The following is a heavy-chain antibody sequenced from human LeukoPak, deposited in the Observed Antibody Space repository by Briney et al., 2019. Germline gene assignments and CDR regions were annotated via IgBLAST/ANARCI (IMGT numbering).Heavy chain of an antibody. CDR3: ARHNYSGSYIGWFDP. CDR2: IYYSGST. V-gene: IGHV4-39*01. Sequence: PSETLSLTCTVSGGSISSSSYYWGWIRQPPGKGLEWIGCIYYSGSTYYNPSLKSRVTISVDTSKNQFSLKLSSVTAADTAVYYGARHNYSGSYIGWFDPWGQGTLVTVSS. CDR1: GGSISSSSYY. J-gene: IGHJ5*02. D-gene: IGHD1-26*01.